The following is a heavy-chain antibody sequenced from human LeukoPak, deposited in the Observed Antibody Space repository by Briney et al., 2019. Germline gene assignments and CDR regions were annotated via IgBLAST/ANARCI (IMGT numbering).Heavy chain of an antibody. D-gene: IGHD5-18*01. CDR2: VYYSGSS. Sequence: SETLSLTCTVSGGSVSGGSYYWSWIRQPPGKGLEWIGYVYYSGSSSYNPSLKRRVTMSVDTSKNQFSLKLSSVTAADTAVYYCASSTRLPQYYFDYWGQGTLVTVSS. CDR3: ASSTRLPQYYFDY. V-gene: IGHV4-61*01. CDR1: GGSVSGGSYY. J-gene: IGHJ4*02.